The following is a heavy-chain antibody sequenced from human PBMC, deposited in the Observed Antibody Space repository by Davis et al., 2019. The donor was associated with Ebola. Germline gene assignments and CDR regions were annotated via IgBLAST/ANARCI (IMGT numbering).Heavy chain of an antibody. J-gene: IGHJ6*02. CDR1: GGSLSGYF. Sequence: SETLSLTCAVSGGSLSGYFWNWIRQTPGKGPEWIGEVNYLGSAKYNPSLKSRVTISVDTSKNQFSLKLSSVTAADTAVYYCARVTDGDYRGPNYYYYGMDVWGQGTTVTVSS. CDR3: ARVTDGDYRGPNYYYYGMDV. D-gene: IGHD4-17*01. V-gene: IGHV4-34*01. CDR2: VNYLGSA.